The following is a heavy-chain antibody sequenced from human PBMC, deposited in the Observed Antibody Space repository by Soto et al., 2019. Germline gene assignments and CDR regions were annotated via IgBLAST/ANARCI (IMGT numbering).Heavy chain of an antibody. CDR2: IWYDGSNK. CDR1: GFTFSSYG. CDR3: ARDGQSYYDFWSGYYGFDY. J-gene: IGHJ4*02. Sequence: QVQLVESGGGVVQPGRSLRLSCAASGFTFSSYGMHWVRQAPGKGLEWVAVIWYDGSNKYYADSVKGRFTISRDNSKNTLYLQMNRLRAEDTAVYYCARDGQSYYDFWSGYYGFDYWGQGTLVTVSS. D-gene: IGHD3-3*01. V-gene: IGHV3-33*01.